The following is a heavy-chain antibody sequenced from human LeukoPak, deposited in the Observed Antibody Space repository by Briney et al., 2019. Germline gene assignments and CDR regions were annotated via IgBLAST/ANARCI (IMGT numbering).Heavy chain of an antibody. CDR1: GGSISSYY. J-gene: IGHJ3*02. CDR2: IYYSGST. D-gene: IGHD5-12*01. Sequence: SETLSLTCTVSGGSISSYYWSWIRQPPGKGLEWIGYIYYSGSTNYNPSLKSRVTISVDTSKNQFSLKLSSVTAADTAVYYCAREMATSPKAFDIWGQGTMVTVSS. CDR3: AREMATSPKAFDI. V-gene: IGHV4-59*01.